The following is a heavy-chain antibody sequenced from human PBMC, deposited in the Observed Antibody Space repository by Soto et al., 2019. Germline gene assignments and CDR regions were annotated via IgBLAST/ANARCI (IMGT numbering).Heavy chain of an antibody. D-gene: IGHD6-19*01. Sequence: PSETLSLTCAVSGYSISTGFYWAWIRQPPGKGLEWIGSIYHSGSTYYNLSLKSRVTISSDASKNQISLKLSSVTAADTALYYCARDWRTGFYRLDSWGPGTLVTVSS. CDR2: IYHSGST. CDR1: GYSISTGFY. CDR3: ARDWRTGFYRLDS. V-gene: IGHV4-38-2*02. J-gene: IGHJ4*02.